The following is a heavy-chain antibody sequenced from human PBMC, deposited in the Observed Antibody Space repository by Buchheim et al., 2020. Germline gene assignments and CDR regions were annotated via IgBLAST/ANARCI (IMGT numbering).Heavy chain of an antibody. CDR1: GFSFSDYY. V-gene: IGHV3-11*04. J-gene: IGHJ6*03. CDR3: ARGEQLSFYYYYYMDV. Sequence: QVQLVESGGGLVKPGGSLRLSCATSGFSFSDYYMNWVRQAPGKGLEWISYISSSSGTIYYADSVKGRFTISRDNAKNSLYMQMNSLRDEDTAVYYCARGEQLSFYYYYYMDVWGKGTT. D-gene: IGHD6-6*01. CDR2: ISSSSGTI.